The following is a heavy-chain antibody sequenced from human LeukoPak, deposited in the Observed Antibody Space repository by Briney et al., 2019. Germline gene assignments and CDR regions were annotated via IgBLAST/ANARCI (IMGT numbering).Heavy chain of an antibody. CDR2: INPSGGST. D-gene: IGHD6-13*01. V-gene: IGHV1-46*01. J-gene: IGHJ5*02. Sequence: GASVKVSCKASGYTFTSYYMHWVRQAPGQGLEWMGIINPSGGSTSYAQKFEGRVTMTRDTSISTAYMELSRLRSDDTAVYYCAKLGMPAARANNWFDPWGQGTLVTVSS. CDR3: AKLGMPAARANNWFDP. CDR1: GYTFTSYY.